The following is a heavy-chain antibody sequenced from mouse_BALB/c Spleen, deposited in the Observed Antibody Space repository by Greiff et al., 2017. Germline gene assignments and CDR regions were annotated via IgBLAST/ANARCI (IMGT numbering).Heavy chain of an antibody. D-gene: IGHD2-1*01. V-gene: IGHV5-4*02. Sequence: EVKLMESGGGLVKPGGSLKLSCAASGFTFSDYYMYWVRQTPEKRLEWVATISDGGSYTYYPDSVKGRFTISRDNAKNNLYLQMSSLKSEDTAMYYCARDGAYGNWFAYWGQGTLVTVSA. J-gene: IGHJ3*01. CDR2: ISDGGSYT. CDR1: GFTFSDYY. CDR3: ARDGAYGNWFAY.